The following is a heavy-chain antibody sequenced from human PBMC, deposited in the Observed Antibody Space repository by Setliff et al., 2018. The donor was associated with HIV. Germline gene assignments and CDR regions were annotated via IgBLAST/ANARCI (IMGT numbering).Heavy chain of an antibody. V-gene: IGHV4-39*07. CDR3: ATSSGQWELGY. CDR1: SGSISTLYSYY. Sequence: SETLSLTCSVSSGSISTLYSYYWGWIRQAPGKGLEWIGSIYHNGITYYNPSLKSRVTISVDTSKNQFSLKLSSVTAADTAVYYCATSSGQWELGYWGQGTLVTVSS. CDR2: IYHNGIT. J-gene: IGHJ4*02. D-gene: IGHD1-26*01.